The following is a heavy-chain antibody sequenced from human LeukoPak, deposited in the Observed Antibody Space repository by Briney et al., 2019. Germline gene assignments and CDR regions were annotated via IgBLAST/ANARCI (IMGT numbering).Heavy chain of an antibody. J-gene: IGHJ4*02. CDR3: AKDYAVGSIDY. V-gene: IGHV3-23*01. D-gene: IGHD3-16*01. Sequence: GGSLRLSCAASGFTFSSYSMNWIRQAPGKGLEWVSSISRSGESTFYADSVRGRFTISRDNSKNTVSLQMESLRAEDTALYYCAKDYAVGSIDYWGQGTLVTVSS. CDR1: GFTFSSYS. CDR2: ISRSGEST.